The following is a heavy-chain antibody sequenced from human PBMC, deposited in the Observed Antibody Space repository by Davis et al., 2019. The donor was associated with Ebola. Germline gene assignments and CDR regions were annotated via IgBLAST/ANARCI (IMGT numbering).Heavy chain of an antibody. Sequence: PSETLSLTCTVSGGSISSSSYYWSWIRQPPGKGLEWIGYIYYSGSTNYNPSLKSRVTISVDTSKNQFPLRLSSVTAADTAVYYCARDHMVRGVNSGMDVWGQGTTVTVSS. D-gene: IGHD3-10*01. CDR1: GGSISSSSYY. CDR2: IYYSGST. J-gene: IGHJ6*02. V-gene: IGHV4-61*01. CDR3: ARDHMVRGVNSGMDV.